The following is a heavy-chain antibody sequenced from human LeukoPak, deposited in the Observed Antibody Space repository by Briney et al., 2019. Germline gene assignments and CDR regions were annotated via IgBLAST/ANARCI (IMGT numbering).Heavy chain of an antibody. CDR2: IRYDGSNK. V-gene: IGHV3-30*02. CDR3: AKGQVGPFDY. CDR1: GFIFSSFG. Sequence: GGSLRVSCAASGFIFSSFGMHWVRQAPGKGLEWVAFIRYDGSNKYYADSVKGRFTISRDNSKNTLYLQMNSLRAEDTAVYYCAKGQVGPFDYWGQGTLVTVSS. D-gene: IGHD1-26*01. J-gene: IGHJ4*02.